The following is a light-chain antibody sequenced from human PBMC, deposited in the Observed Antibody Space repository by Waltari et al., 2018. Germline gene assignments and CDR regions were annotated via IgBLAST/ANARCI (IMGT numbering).Light chain of an antibody. J-gene: IGKJ1*01. CDR3: QHYVSLPAT. Sequence: EIVLTQSPGTLFLSPGEGATLSCRASQSVSRTLAWYQQKPGPGPRLLIYGASSRATGIPVRFSGSGSGTGFSLTISRLEPDDSAVYFCQHYVSLPATFGQGTKVEIK. CDR1: QSVSRT. CDR2: GAS. V-gene: IGKV3-20*01.